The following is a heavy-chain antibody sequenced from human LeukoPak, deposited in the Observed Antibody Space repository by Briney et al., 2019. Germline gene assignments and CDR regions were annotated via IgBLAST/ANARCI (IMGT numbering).Heavy chain of an antibody. CDR3: ARGRYCSADICSGGDAFDI. D-gene: IGHD2-15*01. J-gene: IGHJ3*02. CDR1: GGSINNYY. V-gene: IGHV4-4*07. CDR2: RYTRGST. Sequence: SETLSLTCTVCGGSINNYYWSWIRQPAGKGLEWIGRRYTRGSTNYNPSLKSRVTMSVDTSKNQFSLKLSSVTAADTAVYYCARGRYCSADICSGGDAFDIWDQGTMASVSS.